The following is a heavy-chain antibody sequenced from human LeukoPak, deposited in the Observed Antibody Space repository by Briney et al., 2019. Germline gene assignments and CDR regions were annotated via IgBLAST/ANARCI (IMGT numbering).Heavy chain of an antibody. J-gene: IGHJ5*02. Sequence: PSETLSLTCTVSGGSISSYYWSWIRQPPGKGLEWIGYIYYSGSTNHNPSLKSRVTISVDTSKNQFSLKLSSVTAADTAVYYCARGGSGSYNWFDPWGQGTLVTVSS. CDR3: ARGGSGSYNWFDP. CDR1: GGSISSYY. D-gene: IGHD3-10*01. V-gene: IGHV4-59*01. CDR2: IYYSGST.